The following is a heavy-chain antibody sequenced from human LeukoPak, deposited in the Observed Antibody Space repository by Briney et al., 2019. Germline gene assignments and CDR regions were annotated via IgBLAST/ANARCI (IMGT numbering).Heavy chain of an antibody. CDR1: GGSFSGYY. J-gene: IGHJ4*02. D-gene: IGHD2-15*01. CDR3: AKDPLVASGSYFDY. V-gene: IGHV3-23*01. CDR2: ISGSGGST. Sequence: PSETLSLTCAVYGGSFSGYYWGWIRQPPGKGLEWVSAISGSGGSTYYADSVKGRFTISRDNSKNTLYLQMNSLRAEDTAVYYCAKDPLVASGSYFDYWGQGTLVTVSS.